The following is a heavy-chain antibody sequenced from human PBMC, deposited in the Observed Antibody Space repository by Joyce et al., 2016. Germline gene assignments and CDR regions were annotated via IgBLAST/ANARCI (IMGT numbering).Heavy chain of an antibody. CDR2: IDPNSGGT. V-gene: IGHV1-2*02. CDR1: GYTFTGYY. Sequence: QVQLVQSGAEVKKPGASVKVSCKASGYTFTGYYIHWVRQAPGQGLEWMGWIDPNSGGTNYAQKFQGRVTMTRDTSISTAYMELSRLRSDDTAVDFCARAPWPSDWFDPWGQGTLVTVSS. CDR3: ARAPWPSDWFDP. J-gene: IGHJ5*02.